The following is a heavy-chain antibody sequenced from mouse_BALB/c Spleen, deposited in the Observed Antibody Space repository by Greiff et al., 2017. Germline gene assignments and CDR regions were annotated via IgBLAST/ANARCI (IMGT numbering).Heavy chain of an antibody. CDR2: ISNLAYSI. CDR3: ARGWLLLFDY. J-gene: IGHJ2*01. CDR1: GFTFSDYG. Sequence: EVQLVESGGGLVQPGGSRKLSCAASGFTFSDYGMAWVRQAPGKGPEWVAFISNLAYSIYYADTVTGRFTISRENAKNTLYLEMSSLRSEDTAMYYCARGWLLLFDYWGQGTTLTVSS. V-gene: IGHV5-15*02. D-gene: IGHD2-3*01.